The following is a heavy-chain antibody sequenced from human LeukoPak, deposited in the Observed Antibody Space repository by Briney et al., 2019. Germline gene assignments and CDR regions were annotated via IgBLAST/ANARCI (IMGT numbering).Heavy chain of an antibody. CDR2: ITGSGGST. CDR1: GFTFSSYA. CDR3: AKQDSGGYTLSGYFDY. D-gene: IGHD3-22*01. V-gene: IGHV3-23*01. J-gene: IGHJ4*02. Sequence: GGSLRLSCAASGFTFSSYAMSWVRQAPGKGLEWVSAITGSGGSTYYADSVKERCTISRDNSKNTLYLQTNSLRAEDAPVYYCAKQDSGGYTLSGYFDYWGQGNLVTVSS.